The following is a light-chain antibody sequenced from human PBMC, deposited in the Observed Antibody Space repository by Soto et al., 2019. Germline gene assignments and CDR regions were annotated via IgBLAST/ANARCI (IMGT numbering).Light chain of an antibody. J-gene: IGKJ5*01. Sequence: DIQMTQSPSALSASVGARAPITCRASQSISSWLAWYQQKPGKAPKLLIYDASTLQSGVPSRYSGSGSGTEFTLTISSLQPEDFATYYCQQSYSTLPYTFGQGTRLEIK. CDR3: QQSYSTLPYT. CDR2: DAS. V-gene: IGKV1-5*01. CDR1: QSISSW.